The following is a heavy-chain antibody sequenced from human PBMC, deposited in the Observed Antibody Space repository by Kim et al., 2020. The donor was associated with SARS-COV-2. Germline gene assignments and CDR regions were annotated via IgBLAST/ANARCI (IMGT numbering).Heavy chain of an antibody. CDR3: VRDRMGGAFDM. CDR1: GFTFSAYD. J-gene: IGHJ3*02. D-gene: IGHD3-16*01. Sequence: GGSLRLSCETSGFTFSAYDMNWVRQAPGKGLEWLSFITKSSTAIYYADSVEGRFTISRDNAKNSLFLQMNSLRDEDTALYYCVRDRMGGAFDMWGQGTVVTVSS. CDR2: ITKSSTAI. V-gene: IGHV3-48*02.